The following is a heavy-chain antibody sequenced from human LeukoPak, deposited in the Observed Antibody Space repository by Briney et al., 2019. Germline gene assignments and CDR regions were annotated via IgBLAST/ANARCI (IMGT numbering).Heavy chain of an antibody. Sequence: KPSETLSLTCTVSGGSISSGSYYWGWIRQPPGKGLEWIGSIYYSGSTYYNPSLKSRVTISVDTSKNQFSLKLSSVTAADTAVYYCARGARDIVVVPAAICDYFDYWGQGTLVTVSS. V-gene: IGHV4-39*01. CDR3: ARGARDIVVVPAAICDYFDY. CDR1: GGSISSGSYY. D-gene: IGHD2-2*01. J-gene: IGHJ4*02. CDR2: IYYSGST.